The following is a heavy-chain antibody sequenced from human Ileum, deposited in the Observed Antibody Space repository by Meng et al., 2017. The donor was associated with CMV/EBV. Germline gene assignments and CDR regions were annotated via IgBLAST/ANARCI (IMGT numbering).Heavy chain of an antibody. Sequence: CTVACVSISSGGYYWNWIRQHPGKGLEWIGQIYFSGTTFYIPSLKGRLTLSVDTSKNQFSLNLSSVTAADTAMYYCARGLDETGFDYWGRGALVTVSS. J-gene: IGHJ4*02. D-gene: IGHD1-1*01. V-gene: IGHV4-31*03. CDR2: IYFSGTT. CDR1: CVSISSGGYY. CDR3: ARGLDETGFDY.